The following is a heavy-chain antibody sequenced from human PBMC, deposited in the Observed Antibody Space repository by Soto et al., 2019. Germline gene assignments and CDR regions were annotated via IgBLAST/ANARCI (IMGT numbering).Heavy chain of an antibody. J-gene: IGHJ6*02. CDR3: ARDKRITIFGVVIEGDPTDYYGMDV. CDR2: IYYSGST. D-gene: IGHD3-3*01. V-gene: IGHV4-30-4*01. CDR1: GGSISSGDYY. Sequence: SEILSLTCTVSGGSISSGDYYWSWIRQPPGKGLEWIGYIYYSGSTYYNPSLKSRVTISVDTSKNQFSLKLSSVTAADTAVYYCARDKRITIFGVVIEGDPTDYYGMDVWGQGTTVTVSS.